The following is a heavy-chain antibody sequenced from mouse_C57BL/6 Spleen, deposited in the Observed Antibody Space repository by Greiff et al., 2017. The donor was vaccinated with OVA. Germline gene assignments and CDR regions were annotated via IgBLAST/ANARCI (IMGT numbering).Heavy chain of an antibody. CDR1: GYTFTSYW. J-gene: IGHJ4*01. Sequence: QVQLQQPGAELVMPGASVKLSCKASGYTFTSYWMHWVKQRPGQGLEWIGEIDPSDSYTNYNQKFKGTSTLTVDKSSSTAYMQLSSLTSEDSAVYCCAGHYGSSSYAKDYWGQGTSVTVSS. D-gene: IGHD1-1*01. CDR2: IDPSDSYT. V-gene: IGHV1-69*01. CDR3: AGHYGSSSYAKDY.